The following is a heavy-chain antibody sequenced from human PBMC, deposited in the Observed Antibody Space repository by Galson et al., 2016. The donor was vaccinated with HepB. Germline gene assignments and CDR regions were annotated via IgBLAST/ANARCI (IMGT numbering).Heavy chain of an antibody. D-gene: IGHD5-24*01. J-gene: IGHJ4*02. CDR2: LFYTGTT. V-gene: IGHV4-39*01. CDR1: GGSIGRNTYY. Sequence: ETLSLTCRLSGGSIGRNTYYWGWIRQPPGKGLEWIGSLFYTGTTFYNPSLQSRVSISVDTSKSQFSLNLNSVTAADTAFYYCARREDGYSSAYHFDYWGRGTLVTVSS. CDR3: ARREDGYSSAYHFDY.